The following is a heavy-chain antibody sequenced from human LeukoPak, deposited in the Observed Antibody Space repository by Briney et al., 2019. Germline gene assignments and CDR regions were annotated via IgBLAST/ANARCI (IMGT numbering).Heavy chain of an antibody. CDR1: GGSISNYY. CDR2: VYYSGST. D-gene: IGHD1-26*01. V-gene: IGHV4-59*08. Sequence: SETLSLTCTVSGGSISNYYWTWIRQPPGKGLEWIRCVYYSGSTNYSPSLESRVTISVDTSKNQFSPKLNSVTAADTAVYYCARGMKWNLLQFDLWGQGTMVTVSS. CDR3: ARGMKWNLLQFDL. J-gene: IGHJ3*01.